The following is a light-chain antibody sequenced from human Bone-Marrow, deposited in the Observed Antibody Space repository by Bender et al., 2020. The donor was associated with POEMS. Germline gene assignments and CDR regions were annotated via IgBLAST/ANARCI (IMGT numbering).Light chain of an antibody. V-gene: IGLV3-1*01. J-gene: IGLJ2*01. CDR2: QDR. CDR3: QTWDSDTKAYVV. CDR1: KLQGNS. Sequence: SYGLTQPPSVSVSPGQTATITCSGEKLQGNSACWYQQKPGQSPVLVILQDRKRPSGIPERFSGSRSGNTATLTIRGTQALDEADYFCQTWDSDTKAYVVFGGGTRLAVL.